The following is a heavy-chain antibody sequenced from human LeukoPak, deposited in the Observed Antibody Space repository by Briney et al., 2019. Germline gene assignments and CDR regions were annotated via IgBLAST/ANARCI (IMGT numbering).Heavy chain of an antibody. D-gene: IGHD3-3*01. J-gene: IGHJ2*01. CDR2: IYYSGST. Sequence: SETLSLTCTVSGGSISSYYWSWIRQPPGKGLEWIGYIYYSGSTNYNPSLKSRVTISVDTSKNQFSLKLSSVTAADTAVYYCARDKYYDFWSGYYTGDGPLHFDLWGRGILVTVSS. V-gene: IGHV4-59*01. CDR3: ARDKYYDFWSGYYTGDGPLHFDL. CDR1: GGSISSYY.